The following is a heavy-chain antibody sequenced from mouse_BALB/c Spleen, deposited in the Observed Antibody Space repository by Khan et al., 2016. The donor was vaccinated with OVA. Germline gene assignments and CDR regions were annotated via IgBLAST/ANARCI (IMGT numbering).Heavy chain of an antibody. J-gene: IGHJ2*01. Sequence: QVQLKQSGPELVRPGVSVKISCKGSGYTFTDYAMHWVKQSHAKSLEWIGLISTYSGNTNYTQKFKGKATMTVDKSSSTAYMELARLTSEDSAIYYCTRPAYEGYYDYWGQGTILAVSA. CDR3: TRPAYEGYYDY. V-gene: IGHV1S137*01. D-gene: IGHD2-3*01. CDR2: ISTYSGNT. CDR1: GYTFTDYA.